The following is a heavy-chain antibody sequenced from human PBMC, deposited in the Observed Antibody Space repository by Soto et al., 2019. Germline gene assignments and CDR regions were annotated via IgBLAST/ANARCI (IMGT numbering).Heavy chain of an antibody. CDR2: ISYDGSNK. V-gene: IGHV3-30-3*01. J-gene: IGHJ6*02. D-gene: IGHD3-10*01. CDR3: ARDLRVGITMVRGAYYYYGMDV. Sequence: RGGSLSLSCAPSGFTFSSYAMHWVRQAPDKELEEVAVISYDGSNKYYADSVKGRFTISRDNSKNTLYLQMNSLRAEDTAVYYCARDLRVGITMVRGAYYYYGMDVWGQGTTVTVSS. CDR1: GFTFSSYA.